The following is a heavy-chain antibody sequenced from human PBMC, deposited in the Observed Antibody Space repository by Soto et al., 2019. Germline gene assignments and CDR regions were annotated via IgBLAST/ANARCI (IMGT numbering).Heavy chain of an antibody. Sequence: PGDSLKISCKGSGYSFTSYWIGWVRQMPGKGLEWMGIIYPGDSDTRYSPSFQGQVTISADKSISTAYLQWSSLKASDTAMYYCARKKPGKRHGGAFDIWGQGTMVTVSS. CDR1: GYSFTSYW. CDR3: ARKKPGKRHGGAFDI. CDR2: IYPGDSDT. V-gene: IGHV5-51*01. D-gene: IGHD4-17*01. J-gene: IGHJ3*02.